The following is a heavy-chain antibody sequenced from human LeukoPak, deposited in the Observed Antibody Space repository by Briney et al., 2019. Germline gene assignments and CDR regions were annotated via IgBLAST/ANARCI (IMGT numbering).Heavy chain of an antibody. D-gene: IGHD3-10*01. V-gene: IGHV4-59*01. CDR2: IYYSGST. CDR3: ARAMLYYYGSGSYWGTFDY. CDR1: GGSISSYY. J-gene: IGHJ4*02. Sequence: SETLSLTCTVSGGSISSYYWSWIRQPPGKGLEWIGYIYYSGSTNYNPSLKSRVTISVDTSKNQFSLKLSSVTAADTAVYYCARAMLYYYGSGSYWGTFDYWGQGTLVTVSS.